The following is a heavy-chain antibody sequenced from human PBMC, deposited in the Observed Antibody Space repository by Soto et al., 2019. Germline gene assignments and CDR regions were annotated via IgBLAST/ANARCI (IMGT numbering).Heavy chain of an antibody. CDR3: ARGDRGGFDL. J-gene: IGHJ3*01. CDR1: GFTFDYYW. CDR2: VHSDGTTT. D-gene: IGHD3-10*01. Sequence: EVQLVESGGGLVQPGESLRLSCAASGFTFDYYWMHWVRQAPGKGLVWVSRVHSDGTTTTYAGSVKGRFTISRDNARKTVSLQMSSLRAEDTAIYYCARGDRGGFDLRGHGTVVTVSS. V-gene: IGHV3-74*01.